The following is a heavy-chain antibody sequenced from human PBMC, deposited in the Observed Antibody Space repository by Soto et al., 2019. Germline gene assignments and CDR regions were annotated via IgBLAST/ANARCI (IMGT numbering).Heavy chain of an antibody. J-gene: IGHJ6*02. CDR2: IIPIFGTA. CDR3: ARASSIAARPQGYYGMDV. Sequence: QVQLVQSGAEVKKPGSSVKVSCKASGGTFSSHAISWVRQAPGQGLEWMGGIIPIFGTANYAQKFQGRVTITADESTSTAYMELSSLRSEDTAVYYCARASSIAARPQGYYGMDVWGQGTTVTVSS. CDR1: GGTFSSHA. V-gene: IGHV1-69*01. D-gene: IGHD6-6*01.